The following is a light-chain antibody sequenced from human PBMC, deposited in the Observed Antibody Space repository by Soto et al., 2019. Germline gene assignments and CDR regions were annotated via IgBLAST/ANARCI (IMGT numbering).Light chain of an antibody. CDR1: QYISNY. Sequence: DIQMTQSPSSLSASVGDTVTITCQASQYISNYVAWFQQKPGQAPKSLIYAASKLHSGVPSKFTGSGSGTDFTLTISSLQPDDSATYYCQQYNNFPLTFGGGTKVEI. J-gene: IGKJ4*01. V-gene: IGKV1-16*02. CDR2: AAS. CDR3: QQYNNFPLT.